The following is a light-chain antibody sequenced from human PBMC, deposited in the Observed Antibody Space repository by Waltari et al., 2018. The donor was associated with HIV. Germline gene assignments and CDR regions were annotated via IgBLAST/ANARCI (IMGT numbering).Light chain of an antibody. Sequence: SSVLTQPPSVSVAPGQTVSMTCEGNNVGSKDVHWYQQKPGQAPVLVVYDDSDRPPGSPGRFSGSKSGNTATRSISRVEVGDWYDYYCQVWDIISAYVIFGGGTKLTVL. J-gene: IGLJ2*01. V-gene: IGLV3-21*02. CDR2: DDS. CDR1: NVGSKD. CDR3: QVWDIISAYVI.